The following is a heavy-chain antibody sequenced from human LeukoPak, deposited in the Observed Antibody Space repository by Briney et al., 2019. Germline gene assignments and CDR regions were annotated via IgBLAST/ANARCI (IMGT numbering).Heavy chain of an antibody. D-gene: IGHD3-3*01. CDR1: GGSISSGGYS. CDR2: IYHSGST. J-gene: IGHJ5*02. Sequence: SETLSLTCAVSGGSISSGGYSWSWIRQPPGKGLEWIGYIYHSGSTYYNPSLKSRVTISVDRSKNQFSLKLSSVTAADTAVYYCARARDFWSGYYLDPWGQGTLVTVSS. V-gene: IGHV4-30-2*01. CDR3: ARARDFWSGYYLDP.